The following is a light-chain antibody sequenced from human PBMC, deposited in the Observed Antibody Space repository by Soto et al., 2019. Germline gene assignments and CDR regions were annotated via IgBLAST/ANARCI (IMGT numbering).Light chain of an antibody. Sequence: DIQMTQSPSSLSASVGDRVTITCRASQNIKNYLNWYQQKPGKAPKLLIYTASSLQSGVPSRFGGSGSGTDFTLTISSLQPEDFATYYCQQTYSTPPQTFGQGTKVEI. V-gene: IGKV1-39*01. CDR3: QQTYSTPPQT. CDR2: TAS. CDR1: QNIKNY. J-gene: IGKJ1*01.